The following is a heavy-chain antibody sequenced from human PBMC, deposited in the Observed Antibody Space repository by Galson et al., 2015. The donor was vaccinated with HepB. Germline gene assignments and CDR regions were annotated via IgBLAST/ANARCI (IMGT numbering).Heavy chain of an antibody. CDR3: ARAASRGAGRDAFAI. CDR1: GGSIGTNYY. Sequence: SETLSLTCTVSGGSIGTNYYWGWIRQPPGKGLEWIGSIYYSGNTYYSPSLKSRVTISVDTSKNQFSLKLSSVTAADTAVYYCARAASRGAGRDAFAIWGQGTMVTVSS. D-gene: IGHD2-2*01. CDR2: IYYSGNT. V-gene: IGHV4-39*01. J-gene: IGHJ3*02.